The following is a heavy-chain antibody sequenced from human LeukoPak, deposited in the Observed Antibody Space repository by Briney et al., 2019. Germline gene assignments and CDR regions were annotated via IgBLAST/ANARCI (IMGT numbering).Heavy chain of an antibody. D-gene: IGHD3-22*01. Sequence: GSVKVSFKASGYTFTGYYLHWVRQAPGQGVGWMGWLNPNSGDTNYAQKFKGRVTMTSHTSISTAYMELSSLRSDDTAVYYCARVDYYDSSVPLDYWGQGTLVTVSS. V-gene: IGHV1-2*02. CDR1: GYTFTGYY. CDR3: ARVDYYDSSVPLDY. J-gene: IGHJ4*02. CDR2: LNPNSGDT.